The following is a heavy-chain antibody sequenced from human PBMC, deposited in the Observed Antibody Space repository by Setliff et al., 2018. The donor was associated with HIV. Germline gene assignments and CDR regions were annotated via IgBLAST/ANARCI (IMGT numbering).Heavy chain of an antibody. CDR3: GGNGYYSIDY. V-gene: IGHV4-4*02. D-gene: IGHD3-22*01. Sequence: SETLSLTCAVSGGSISTNNWWTWVRQSPGKGLEWIGDIYHSGTTNYNPSLKSRVTISVDKSKNQISLKMTSVTAADTAVYYCGGNGYYSIDYWGQGTLVTVSS. CDR2: IYHSGTT. J-gene: IGHJ4*02. CDR1: GGSISTNNW.